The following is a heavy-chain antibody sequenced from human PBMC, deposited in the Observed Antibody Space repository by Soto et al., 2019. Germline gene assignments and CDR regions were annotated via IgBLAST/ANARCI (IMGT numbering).Heavy chain of an antibody. CDR3: ARDKGANAPIDM. Sequence: GGSLRLSCAASGFTFSSYGMHWVRQAPGKGLEWVAVIWNDGKNKYYADSVRSRFTISRDNSKSTLDLQMNSLRVEDTAVYYCARDKGANAPIDMWGQGTMVT. V-gene: IGHV3-33*01. J-gene: IGHJ3*02. CDR1: GFTFSSYG. CDR2: IWNDGKNK.